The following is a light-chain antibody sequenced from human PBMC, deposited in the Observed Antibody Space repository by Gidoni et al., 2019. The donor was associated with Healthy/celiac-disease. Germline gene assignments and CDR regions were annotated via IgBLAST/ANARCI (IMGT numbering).Light chain of an antibody. CDR2: EGS. J-gene: IGLJ3*02. CDR3: CSYAGSSTWV. Sequence: QSALPPPASVSGSPGQSITISCTGTSSDVGSYNLGSWYQQHPGKAPKFMIYEGSKRPSGVSNRFSGSKSGNTASLTISGLQAEDEADYYGCSYAGSSTWVFGGGTKLTVL. V-gene: IGLV2-23*01. CDR1: SSDVGSYNL.